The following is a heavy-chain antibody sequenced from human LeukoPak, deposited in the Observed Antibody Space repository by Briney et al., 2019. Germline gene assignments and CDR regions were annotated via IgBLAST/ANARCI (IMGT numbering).Heavy chain of an antibody. V-gene: IGHV4-59*01. D-gene: IGHD3-3*01. CDR1: GGSISSYY. J-gene: IGHJ6*03. CDR2: IYYSGST. Sequence: SETLSLTCTVSGGSISSYYWSWIRQPPGKGLEWIGHIYYSGSTNYNPSLESRVTISVDTSKNQFSLKLSSVTAADTAVYYCARDRDFWSGGYYYYMDVWGKGTTVTVSS. CDR3: ARDRDFWSGGYYYYMDV.